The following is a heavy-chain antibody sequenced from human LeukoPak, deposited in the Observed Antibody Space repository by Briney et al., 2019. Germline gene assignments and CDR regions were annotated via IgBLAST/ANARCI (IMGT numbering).Heavy chain of an antibody. CDR1: GYTFTGYY. J-gene: IGHJ5*02. CDR3: ARSCSGSSWFDP. V-gene: IGHV1-2*02. D-gene: IGHD3-10*02. Sequence: ASVKVSCKASGYTFTGYYMHWVRQAPGQGLEWMGWINPNSGGTNYAQKFQGRVTMTRDTSISTAYMELSRLRSDDTAVYYCARSCSGSSWFDPWGQGTLVTVSS. CDR2: INPNSGGT.